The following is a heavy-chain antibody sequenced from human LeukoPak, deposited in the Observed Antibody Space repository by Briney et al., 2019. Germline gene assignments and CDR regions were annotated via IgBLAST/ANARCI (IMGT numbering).Heavy chain of an antibody. Sequence: SETLSLTCTVSDGAIAGYSWSWIRQPPGKGLEWIGYIYYSGDTNYNPSLQSRVTVSVDTSKNQFSLKLSSVTAADTAVYYCARHQGSYYLLQWFDPWGQGALVTVSS. CDR3: ARHQGSYYLLQWFDP. J-gene: IGHJ5*02. V-gene: IGHV4-59*08. D-gene: IGHD1-26*01. CDR2: IYYSGDT. CDR1: DGAIAGYS.